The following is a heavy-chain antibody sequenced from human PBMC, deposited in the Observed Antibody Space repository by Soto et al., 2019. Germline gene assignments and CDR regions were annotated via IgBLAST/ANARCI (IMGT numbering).Heavy chain of an antibody. CDR2: ISGSGGSR. CDR1: GFNFSSFA. V-gene: IGHV3-23*01. Sequence: EVQLLESGGGLVQPGGSLRLSCAGSGFNFSSFAMTWVRQAPGKGLEWVSTISGSGGSRFYAASVKGRFTLTRDNSKDTVYLQMNSLRAEDTAVYYCAKSRYSDSSGDFYDYWGQGTLVTVSS. J-gene: IGHJ4*02. D-gene: IGHD3-22*01. CDR3: AKSRYSDSSGDFYDY.